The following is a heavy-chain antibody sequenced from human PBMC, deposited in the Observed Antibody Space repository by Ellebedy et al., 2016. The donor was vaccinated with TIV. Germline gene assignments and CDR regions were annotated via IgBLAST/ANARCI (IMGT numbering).Heavy chain of an antibody. Sequence: GESLKISCVVSGFAFSSDGMHWVRQAPGKGLEWLTYISYNGISKFYADSGKGRFTVSRDNSKNTLYLQMSSLTVEDTAVYFCAREWQTTVWGQGTLVTVSS. J-gene: IGHJ4*02. D-gene: IGHD4-11*01. V-gene: IGHV3-30*02. CDR1: GFAFSSDG. CDR3: AREWQTTV. CDR2: ISYNGISK.